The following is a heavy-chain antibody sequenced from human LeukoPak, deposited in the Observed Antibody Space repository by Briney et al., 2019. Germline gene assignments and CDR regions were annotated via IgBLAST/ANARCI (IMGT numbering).Heavy chain of an antibody. D-gene: IGHD2/OR15-2a*01. CDR3: VKDLRSDFMGVLSRYLSY. Sequence: GGSLRLSCSASGFTFSSFAMHWVRQAPGKGLEYVAAISRNGGSTYYADSVKGRFTISRDNSKSTLYLQMSSLRAEDTAVYLCVKDLRSDFMGVLSRYLSYWGQGALVTVSS. CDR2: ISRNGGST. V-gene: IGHV3-64D*09. J-gene: IGHJ4*02. CDR1: GFTFSSFA.